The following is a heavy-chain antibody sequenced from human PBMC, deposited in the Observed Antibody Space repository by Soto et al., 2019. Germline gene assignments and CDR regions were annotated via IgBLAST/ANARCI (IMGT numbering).Heavy chain of an antibody. CDR3: AKDALSDDNNSPLDY. CDR1: GFSFRSYA. V-gene: IGHV3-23*01. D-gene: IGHD1-1*01. Sequence: EVQLLESGGGLVEPGGSLRLSCAASGFSFRSYAMNWVRQAPGKGLEWVSGISGSGHTTYYTESVRGRFTISRDNSKNTLYLQMDSLRDGDTAVYFCAKDALSDDNNSPLDYWGQGTLVTVSS. CDR2: ISGSGHTT. J-gene: IGHJ4*02.